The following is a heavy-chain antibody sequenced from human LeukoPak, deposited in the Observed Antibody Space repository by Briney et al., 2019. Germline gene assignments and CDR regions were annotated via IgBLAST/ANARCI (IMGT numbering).Heavy chain of an antibody. J-gene: IGHJ4*02. CDR1: GFTFSSYA. Sequence: GGSLRLSCAASGFTFSSYAMHWVRQAPGKGLEWVAVISYDGSNKYYADSVKGRFTISRDNSENTLYLQMNSLRAEDTAVYYCARDGGGGYYDILTGYYSGERYYFDYWGQGTLVTVSS. CDR2: ISYDGSNK. D-gene: IGHD3-9*01. V-gene: IGHV3-30*04. CDR3: ARDGGGGYYDILTGYYSGERYYFDY.